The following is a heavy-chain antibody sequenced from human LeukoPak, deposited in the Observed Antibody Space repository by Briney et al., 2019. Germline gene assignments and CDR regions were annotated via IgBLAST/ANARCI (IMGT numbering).Heavy chain of an antibody. CDR2: IKHSGST. V-gene: IGHV4-34*01. Sequence: SQTLSLTCAVYGGSFSGYYWGWIRHPPGKGLEWIGEIKHSGSTNYNPSLKRRVTISVATSKNQLSRKLSSVPAADTAVYYCARGGGYKDRLDYWGQGSLDTVPS. CDR1: GGSFSGYY. J-gene: IGHJ4*02. D-gene: IGHD5-24*01. CDR3: ARGGGYKDRLDY.